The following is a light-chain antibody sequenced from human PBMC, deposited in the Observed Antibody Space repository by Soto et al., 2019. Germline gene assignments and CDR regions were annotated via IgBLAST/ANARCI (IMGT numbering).Light chain of an antibody. Sequence: QSALTQPASVSGSPGQSITISCTGTSSDVGGYNYVSWYQQHPGKAPKLMIYDVSNRPSGVSNRFSGSKSGNTASLTISGLQAEDEADYYCSSYTCSSTLWVFGGGTQLTVL. V-gene: IGLV2-14*01. CDR1: SSDVGGYNY. CDR3: SSYTCSSTLWV. J-gene: IGLJ2*01. CDR2: DVS.